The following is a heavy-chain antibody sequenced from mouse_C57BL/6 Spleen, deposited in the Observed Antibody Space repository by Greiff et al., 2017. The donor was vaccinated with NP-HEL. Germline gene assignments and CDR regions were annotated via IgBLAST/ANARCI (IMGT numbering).Heavy chain of an antibody. V-gene: IGHV1-61*01. Sequence: VQLQQPGAELVRPGSSVKLSCKASGYTFTSYWMDWVKQRPGQGLEWIGNIYPSDSETHYNQKFKDKATLTVDKSSSTAYMQLSSLTSEDSAVYYCARHSGFAYWGQGTLVTVSA. CDR3: ARHSGFAY. J-gene: IGHJ3*01. D-gene: IGHD3-1*01. CDR2: IYPSDSET. CDR1: GYTFTSYW.